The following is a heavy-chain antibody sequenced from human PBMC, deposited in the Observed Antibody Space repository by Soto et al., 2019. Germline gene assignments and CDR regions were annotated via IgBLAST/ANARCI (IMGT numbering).Heavy chain of an antibody. CDR1: GYSFANYW. CDR2: IYPGDPDT. V-gene: IGHV5-51*01. D-gene: IGHD3-10*01. Sequence: GESLKISCQGSGYSFANYWIAWVRQIPGKGLEWVGVIYPGDPDTRYSPSFLGQVTISADKSISHVYLQWSSLKASDTAMYYCARNRLRQYYYGMDVWGQGTTVTVSS. CDR3: ARNRLRQYYYGMDV. J-gene: IGHJ6*02.